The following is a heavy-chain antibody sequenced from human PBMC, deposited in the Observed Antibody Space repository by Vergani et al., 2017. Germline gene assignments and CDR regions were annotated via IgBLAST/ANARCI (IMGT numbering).Heavy chain of an antibody. V-gene: IGHV1-2*02. J-gene: IGHJ4*02. CDR2: INPNSGGT. D-gene: IGHD6-19*01. Sequence: QVQLVQSGTEVRKPGASVKVSCKTSGYTFTDYYMHWVRQAPGQGLEWMGWINPNSGGTNYAQKFQGRVTMTRDTSISTAYMELSRLRSDDTAVYYCARGQWLPTLSFDYWGQGTLVTVSS. CDR3: ARGQWLPTLSFDY. CDR1: GYTFTDYY.